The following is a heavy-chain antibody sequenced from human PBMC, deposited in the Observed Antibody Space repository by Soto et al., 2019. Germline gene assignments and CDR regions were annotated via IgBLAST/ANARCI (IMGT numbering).Heavy chain of an antibody. D-gene: IGHD3-9*01. Sequence: PSETLSLTCVVSGGSFSTYYYNWIRLSPGKGLEWIGEINHSGNNNYSPSLKSRVTMSLDTSKNQFSLKLTSVTAADTAVYYCARGGSNDWQVAFDIWGQGTMVT. J-gene: IGHJ3*02. V-gene: IGHV4-34*01. CDR3: ARGGSNDWQVAFDI. CDR1: GGSFSTYY. CDR2: INHSGNN.